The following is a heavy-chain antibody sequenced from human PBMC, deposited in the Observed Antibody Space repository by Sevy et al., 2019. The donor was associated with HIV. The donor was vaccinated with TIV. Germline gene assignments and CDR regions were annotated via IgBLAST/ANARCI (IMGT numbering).Heavy chain of an antibody. J-gene: IGHJ3*02. Sequence: ASVKVSCKASGYTFTKFYIHWVRQAPGQGLEWMGIINPGGGTTSYAEKFQGRVTMTRDTSTSTVYMELTSLTSEDTAVYYCAKVVASVNGDHGDYGVFQGGGAFHIWGQGTLVTVSS. D-gene: IGHD4-17*01. CDR3: AKVVASVNGDHGDYGVFQGGGAFHI. CDR1: GYTFTKFY. V-gene: IGHV1-46*01. CDR2: INPGGGTT.